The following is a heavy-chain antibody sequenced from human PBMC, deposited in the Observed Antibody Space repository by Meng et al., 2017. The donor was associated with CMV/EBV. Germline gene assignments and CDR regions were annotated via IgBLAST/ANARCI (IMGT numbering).Heavy chain of an antibody. CDR1: GYTLTSYY. D-gene: IGHD5-24*01. CDR3: AREFDGYTFDY. V-gene: IGHV1-46*01. J-gene: IGHJ4*02. Sequence: QVQLVQAGAEGKKPGASVKVTCKASGYTLTSYYMHWVRQAPGQGLEWMGIINPSGGSTSYAQKFQGRVTMARDTSTSTVYMELSSLRSEDTAVYYCAREFDGYTFDYWGQGTLVTVSS. CDR2: INPSGGST.